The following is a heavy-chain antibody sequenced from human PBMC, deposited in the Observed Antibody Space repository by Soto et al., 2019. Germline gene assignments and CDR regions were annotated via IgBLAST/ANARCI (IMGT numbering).Heavy chain of an antibody. CDR1: GYTFTSYY. V-gene: IGHV1-46*01. CDR2: INPSGGST. Sequence: ASVKVSCKASGYTFTSYYMHWVRQAPGQGLEWMGIINPSGGSTSYAQKFQGRVTMTRDTSTSTVYMELRSLRSDDTAVYYCARDWASISWVRSSDALDIWGLGTVVTVSS. J-gene: IGHJ3*02. CDR3: ARDWASISWVRSSDALDI. D-gene: IGHD6-13*01.